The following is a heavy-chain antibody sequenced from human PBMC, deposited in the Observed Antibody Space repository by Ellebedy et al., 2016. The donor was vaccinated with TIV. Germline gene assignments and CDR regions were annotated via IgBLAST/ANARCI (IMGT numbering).Heavy chain of an antibody. D-gene: IGHD3-9*01. V-gene: IGHV5-51*01. CDR3: ARLDYDILTGYYHNWYFDL. CDR1: GYSFTSYW. Sequence: GESLKISXKGSGYSFTSYWIGWVRQMPGKGLEWMGIIYPGDSDTRYSPSFQGQVTISADKSISTAYLQWSSLKASDTAMYYCARLDYDILTGYYHNWYFDLWGRGTLVTVSS. J-gene: IGHJ2*01. CDR2: IYPGDSDT.